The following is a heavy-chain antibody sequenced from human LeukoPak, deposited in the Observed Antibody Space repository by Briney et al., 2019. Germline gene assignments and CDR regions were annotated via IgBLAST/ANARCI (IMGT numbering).Heavy chain of an antibody. J-gene: IGHJ4*02. D-gene: IGHD6-13*01. CDR1: GGSISSYY. V-gene: IGHV4-59*01. CDR3: ARGKAAAGSLRFDY. Sequence: SETLSLTCTVSGGSISSYYWSWTRQPPGKRLQWIGYIYYTGSTSYNPSLKSRVTISVDTSKNQFSLRQSSVTAADTAIFYCARGKAAAGSLRFDYWGRGTLVTVSS. CDR2: IYYTGST.